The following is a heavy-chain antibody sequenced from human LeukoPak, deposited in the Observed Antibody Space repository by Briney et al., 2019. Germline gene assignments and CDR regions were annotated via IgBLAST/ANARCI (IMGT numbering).Heavy chain of an antibody. V-gene: IGHV3-23*01. Sequence: GGSLRLSCAASGFTFSSYSMSWVRQAPGKGLEWVSTIRSNGRDTYYADSVKGRFTISRDNPENTLFLEMNSLRAEDTAVYYCAKGGYTTCFDPWGQGTLVTLSS. CDR1: GFTFSSYS. J-gene: IGHJ5*02. CDR3: AKGGYTTCFDP. D-gene: IGHD2-15*01. CDR2: IRSNGRDT.